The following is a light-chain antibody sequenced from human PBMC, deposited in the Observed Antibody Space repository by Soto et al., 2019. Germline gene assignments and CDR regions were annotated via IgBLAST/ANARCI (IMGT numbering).Light chain of an antibody. CDR1: QGISSY. CDR3: QLLNSFPIT. J-gene: IGKJ5*01. Sequence: AVLMTQSPSSFSASTGDRVTITCRASQGISSYLAWYQQKPGKAPKLLIYAASTLQSGVPSRFSGSGSGTEFTLTITSLQPEDFATYYSQLLNSFPITFGQGTRLEIK. V-gene: IGKV1-8*01. CDR2: AAS.